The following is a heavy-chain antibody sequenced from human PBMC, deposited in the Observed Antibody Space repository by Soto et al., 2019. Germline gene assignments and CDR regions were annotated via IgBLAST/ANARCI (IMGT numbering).Heavy chain of an antibody. D-gene: IGHD1-7*01. J-gene: IGHJ6*02. V-gene: IGHV3-33*01. CDR2: IWYDGTNK. CDR3: ARGGPSRNYDNYYFYGMDV. CDR1: GFIFNNYG. Sequence: SLRLSCAASGFIFNNYGMHWVRQAPGRGLEWVAVIWYDGTNKHCADSVKGRFSISRDNSNNTVYLHMNSLGAEDTAVYYCARGGPSRNYDNYYFYGMDVWGQGTTVTVSS.